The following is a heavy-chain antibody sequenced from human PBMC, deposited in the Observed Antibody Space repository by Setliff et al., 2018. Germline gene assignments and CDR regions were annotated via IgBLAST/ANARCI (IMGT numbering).Heavy chain of an antibody. D-gene: IGHD6-6*01. CDR1: GGSISSSNW. V-gene: IGHV4-4*02. CDR3: ARGRNVAARLLDS. J-gene: IGHJ4*02. CDR2: IYHSGSI. Sequence: LSLTCTVSGGSISSSNWWTWVRQPPGKGLEWIGEIYHSGSINYNPSLKSRVTISVDTSKDQFSLKLISMTAADTAVYYCARGRNVAARLLDSWGQGTLVTVSS.